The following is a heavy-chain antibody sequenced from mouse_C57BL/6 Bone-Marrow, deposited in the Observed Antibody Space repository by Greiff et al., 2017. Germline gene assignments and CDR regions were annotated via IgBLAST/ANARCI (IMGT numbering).Heavy chain of an antibody. V-gene: IGHV1-62-3*01. D-gene: IGHD2-3*01. CDR1: GYTFTSYW. CDR3: ARRGDGYYFGGYFDY. Sequence: QVQLQQPGAELVKPGASVKLSCKASGYTFTSYWMHWVKQRPGRGLEWIGRIDPNSGGTKYNEKFKGKATLPADKSSSTAYMELRSLTSEDSAVYFCARRGDGYYFGGYFDYWGQGTTLTVSS. J-gene: IGHJ2*01. CDR2: IDPNSGGT.